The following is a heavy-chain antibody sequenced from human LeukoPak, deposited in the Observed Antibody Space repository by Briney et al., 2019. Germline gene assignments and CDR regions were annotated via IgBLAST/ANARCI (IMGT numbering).Heavy chain of an antibody. J-gene: IGHJ3*02. CDR1: VVTFSAYF. CDR3: ARERQDTVLHSGAFDI. CDR2: LSSDGTHT. D-gene: IGHD2-21*01. V-gene: IGHV3-30*04. Sequence: VRSLRLSCAASVVTFSAYFMHWGRQAPGKGLEWVAELSSDGTHTFYAESVKGRFTISRDNSKNTLYLQLNSLRAEDTAVYFCARERQDTVLHSGAFDIWGQGTMVTVSS.